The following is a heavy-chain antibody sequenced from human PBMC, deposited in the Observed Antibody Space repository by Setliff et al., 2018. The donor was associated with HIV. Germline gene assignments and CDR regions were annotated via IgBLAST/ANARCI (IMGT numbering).Heavy chain of an antibody. CDR3: ARGYSTSSSYYYGMDV. D-gene: IGHD6-6*01. CDR2: ISVHNGKT. Sequence: ASVKVSCKASGYTFTNYGINWVRQAPGQGLEWMGWISVHNGKTNFAQKVPGRVTMTTDTSTSTAYMEVRGLRSDDTATYYCARGYSTSSSYYYGMDVWGQGTTVTVSS. V-gene: IGHV1-18*01. J-gene: IGHJ6*02. CDR1: GYTFTNYG.